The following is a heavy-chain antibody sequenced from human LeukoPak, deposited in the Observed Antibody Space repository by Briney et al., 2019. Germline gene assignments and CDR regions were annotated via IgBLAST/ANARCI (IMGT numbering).Heavy chain of an antibody. CDR1: GYTFTSYA. CDR2: INAGNGNT. J-gene: IGHJ3*02. D-gene: IGHD4-17*01. V-gene: IGHV1-3*01. CDR3: ARGPRDYLFGVDAFDI. Sequence: GASVKVSCKASGYTFTSYAMHWVRQAPGQRLEWMGWINAGNGNTKYSQKFQGRVTITRDTSASTAYMELSSLRSEDTAVYYCARGPRDYLFGVDAFDIWGQGTMVTVSS.